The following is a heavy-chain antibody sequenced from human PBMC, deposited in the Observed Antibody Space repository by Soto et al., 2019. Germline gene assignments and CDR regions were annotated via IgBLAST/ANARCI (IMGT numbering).Heavy chain of an antibody. Sequence: ASVKVSCKASGYTFTSYGISWVRQAPGQGLEWMGWISAYNGNTNYAQKLQGRVTMTTDTSTSTAYMELRSLRSDDTAVYYCARVGHEIRYCSSTSCYIWWFDPWGQGTLVTVSS. J-gene: IGHJ5*02. D-gene: IGHD2-2*02. V-gene: IGHV1-18*01. CDR3: ARVGHEIRYCSSTSCYIWWFDP. CDR2: ISAYNGNT. CDR1: GYTFTSYG.